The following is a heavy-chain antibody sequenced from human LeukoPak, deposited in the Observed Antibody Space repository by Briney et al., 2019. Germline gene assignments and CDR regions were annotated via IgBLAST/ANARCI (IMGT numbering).Heavy chain of an antibody. CDR2: ISAYNGNT. CDR3: ARGQDSTTPSYWFDP. J-gene: IGHJ5*02. CDR1: GYTFTSYG. V-gene: IGHV1-18*01. Sequence: GASVKVSCKASGYTFTSYGISWVRQAPGQGLEWMGWISAYNGNTNYAQKLQGRVTMTTDTSTSTAYMELRSLRSDDTAVYYCARGQDSTTPSYWFDPWGQGILVTVSS. D-gene: IGHD2-2*01.